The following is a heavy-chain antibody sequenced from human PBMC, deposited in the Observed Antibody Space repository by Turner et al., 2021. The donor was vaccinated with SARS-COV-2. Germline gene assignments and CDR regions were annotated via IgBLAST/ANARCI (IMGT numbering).Heavy chain of an antibody. CDR3: APGGSSTSCRDY. V-gene: IGHV3-21*01. Sequence: DVQLVVSGGGLVKPGEHRRLPGADSGFTSISYSMNWVRQAPGMELIGYSSNSGSSSYIYSADSVVGRFTISRDNAKNSLLLQMNSLKAEDTAVYCCAPGGSSTSCRDYWGQGTLVTVSS. CDR2: NSGSSSYI. D-gene: IGHD2-2*01. J-gene: IGHJ4*02. CDR1: GFTSISYS.